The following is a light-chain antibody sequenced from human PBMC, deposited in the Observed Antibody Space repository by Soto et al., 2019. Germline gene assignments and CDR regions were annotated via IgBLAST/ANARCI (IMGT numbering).Light chain of an antibody. CDR1: QSIGSY. CDR2: GGS. Sequence: DIQMTQSPATLSGSVGDRVTITCRASQSIGSYLNWYQQKPGKAPNLLIHGGSILQSGVPPRFSGGGGGTDFTLTISSLQPEDFASYYCQQIYTIPLIFRGGTK. J-gene: IGKJ4*01. CDR3: QQIYTIPLI. V-gene: IGKV1-39*01.